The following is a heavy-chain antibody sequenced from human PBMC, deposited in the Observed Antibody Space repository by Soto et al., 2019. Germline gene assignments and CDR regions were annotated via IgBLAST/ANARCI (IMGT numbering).Heavy chain of an antibody. CDR1: GGSISSYY. V-gene: IGHV4-59*01. D-gene: IGHD3-22*01. J-gene: IGHJ4*02. CDR3: ARQEHTSGYFNPFDY. Sequence: PSETLSLTCTVSGGSISSYYWSWIRQPPGKGLEWIGYIYYSGSTNYSPSLKSRVTISVDTSKNQFSLKLSSVTAADTAVYYWARQEHTSGYFNPFDYWGQGALVTVS. CDR2: IYYSGST.